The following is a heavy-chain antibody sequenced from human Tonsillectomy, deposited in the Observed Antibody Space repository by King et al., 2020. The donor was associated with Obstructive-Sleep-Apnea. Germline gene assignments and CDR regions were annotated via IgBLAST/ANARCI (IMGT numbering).Heavy chain of an antibody. Sequence: VQLVESGGGLVKPAGSLRLSCAASGFTFSSYSMNWVRQAPGKGLEGVSSISSSSSYIYYADSVKGRFTISRDNAKNSLYLQMNNLRAEDSAVYYCSRDIGAVCIVVVVAATLDYYYYGMDVWGQGTTVTVSS. D-gene: IGHD2-15*01. CDR1: GFTFSSYS. J-gene: IGHJ6*02. CDR2: ISSSSSYI. V-gene: IGHV3-21*01. CDR3: SRDIGAVCIVVVVAATLDYYYYGMDV.